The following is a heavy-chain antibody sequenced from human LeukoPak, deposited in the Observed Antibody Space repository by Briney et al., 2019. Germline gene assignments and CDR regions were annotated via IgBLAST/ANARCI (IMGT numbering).Heavy chain of an antibody. CDR1: GFTFSHYS. D-gene: IGHD4-11*01. J-gene: IGHJ6*03. CDR3: ARVMMGATVTTFHYYCMDV. V-gene: IGHV3-21*01. CDR2: ITSSSSHI. Sequence: GGSLRLSCAACGFTFSHYSIDWVRQAPGKGLERVESITSSSSHIYYADSVKGRFTISRDNAKNEVYLQMNSLRAEDTAIYYCARVMMGATVTTFHYYCMDVWGVGTTVTVSS.